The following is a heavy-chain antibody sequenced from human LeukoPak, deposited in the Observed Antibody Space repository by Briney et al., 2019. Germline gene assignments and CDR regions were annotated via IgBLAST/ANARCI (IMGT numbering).Heavy chain of an antibody. V-gene: IGHV4-30-2*01. CDR3: ARDRDSSTWYSHFDY. D-gene: IGHD6-13*01. J-gene: IGHJ4*02. Sequence: PSQTLSLTCTVSGGSISSGGYYWSWIRQPPGKGLEWIGYIYHSGYTYYNTSLKSRVTISVDGSKNQFSLKLSSVTAADTAVYYCARDRDSSTWYSHFDYWGQGTLVTVSS. CDR2: IYHSGYT. CDR1: GGSISSGGYY.